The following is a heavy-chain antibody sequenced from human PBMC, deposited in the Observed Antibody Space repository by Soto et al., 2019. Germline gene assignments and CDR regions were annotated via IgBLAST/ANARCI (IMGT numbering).Heavy chain of an antibody. CDR1: GGSISSSSYY. V-gene: IGHV4-39*01. J-gene: IGHJ5*02. D-gene: IGHD3-3*01. Sequence: QLQLQESGPGLVKPSETLSLTCTVSGGSISSSSYYWGWIRQPPGKGLEWSGSIYYSGSTYYNPSLKSRVTISVDTSKNQFSLKLSSVTAADTAVYYCARLYDFWSGYLDPWGQGTLVTVSS. CDR3: ARLYDFWSGYLDP. CDR2: IYYSGST.